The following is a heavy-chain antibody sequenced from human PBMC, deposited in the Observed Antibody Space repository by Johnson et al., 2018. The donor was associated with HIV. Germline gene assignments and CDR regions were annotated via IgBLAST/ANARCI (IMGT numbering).Heavy chain of an antibody. CDR3: AMERMGGFDI. CDR2: IGTAGDT. J-gene: IGHJ3*02. Sequence: EVQLVESGGGLVQPGGSLRLSCAASGFTFSSYAMHWVRQATGKGLEWVSAIGTAGDTYYPGSVKGRFTISRENAKNSLYLQMNSLGAGDTAVYYCAMERMGGFDIWGQGTMVTVSS. V-gene: IGHV3-13*01. D-gene: IGHD1-26*01. CDR1: GFTFSSYA.